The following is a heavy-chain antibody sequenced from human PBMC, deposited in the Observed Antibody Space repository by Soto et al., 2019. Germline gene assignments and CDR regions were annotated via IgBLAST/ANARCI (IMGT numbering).Heavy chain of an antibody. CDR2: MNPNSGNT. Sequence: ASVKVSCKSSGYTFTSYYMNWVRQATGQGLEWMGWMNPNSGNTGYAQKFQGRVTMTRNTSISTAYMELSSLRSEDTAVYYCARPRTPTDFWSGYFREYGMDVWGQGTTVTVSS. CDR3: ARPRTPTDFWSGYFREYGMDV. J-gene: IGHJ6*02. D-gene: IGHD3-3*01. CDR1: GYTFTSYY. V-gene: IGHV1-8*01.